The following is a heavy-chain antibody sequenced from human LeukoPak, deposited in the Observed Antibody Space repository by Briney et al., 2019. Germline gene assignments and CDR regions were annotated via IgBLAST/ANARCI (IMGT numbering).Heavy chain of an antibody. CDR3: ARGVAAAPFDY. CDR1: GGSFSGYF. J-gene: IGHJ4*02. CDR2: INHSGST. Sequence: SETLSLTCAVYGGSFSGYFWSWIRQPPGKGLEWIGEINHSGSTNYNPSLKSRVTISVDTSKNQFSLKLSSVTAADTAVYYCARGVAAAPFDYWGQGTLVTVSS. D-gene: IGHD6-13*01. V-gene: IGHV4-34*01.